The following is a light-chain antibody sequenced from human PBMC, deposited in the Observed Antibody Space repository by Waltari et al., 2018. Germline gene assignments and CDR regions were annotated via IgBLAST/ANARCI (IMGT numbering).Light chain of an antibody. CDR3: QQYDNLPIT. V-gene: IGKV1-33*01. Sequence: DIQMTQSPSSLSASVGDGLTITCQASQDIRIYLNWYQQKPGKAPKLLIYDASNLETGVPSGFSGSGSGTDFTFTISSLQPEDIATYYCQQYDNLPITFGQGTRLEIK. CDR2: DAS. J-gene: IGKJ5*01. CDR1: QDIRIY.